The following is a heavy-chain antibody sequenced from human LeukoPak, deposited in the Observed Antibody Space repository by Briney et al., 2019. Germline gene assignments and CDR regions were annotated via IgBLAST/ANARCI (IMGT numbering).Heavy chain of an antibody. V-gene: IGHV1-18*01. CDR1: GYTFTSYG. J-gene: IGHJ4*02. D-gene: IGHD6-13*01. CDR3: ARAGWSWVLSLRAVGFYRGSSWPDDFDY. CDR2: ISAYNGNT. Sequence: ASVKVSCKASGYTFTSYGISWVRQAPGQGLEWMGWISAYNGNTNYAQRLQGRVTMTTDTSTSTAYMELRSLRSDDTAVYYCARAGWSWVLSLRAVGFYRGSSWPDDFDYWGQGTLVTVSS.